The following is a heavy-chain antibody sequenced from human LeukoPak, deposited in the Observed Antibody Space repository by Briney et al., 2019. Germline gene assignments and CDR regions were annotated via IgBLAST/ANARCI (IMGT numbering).Heavy chain of an antibody. Sequence: GGSLRLSCAVSGFTFSSYAMNWVRQAPGKGLEWVSGISGSGAGTYYADSVKGRFTISRDNSKNTLYLQMNSLRAEDTAVYYCAKDLAPAAYWGQGTLVTVSS. CDR2: ISGSGAGT. CDR1: GFTFSSYA. D-gene: IGHD2-2*01. J-gene: IGHJ4*02. V-gene: IGHV3-23*01. CDR3: AKDLAPAAY.